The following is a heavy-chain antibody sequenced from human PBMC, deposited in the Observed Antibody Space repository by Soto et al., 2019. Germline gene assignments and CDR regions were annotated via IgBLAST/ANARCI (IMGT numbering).Heavy chain of an antibody. J-gene: IGHJ3*02. Sequence: SETLSLTSAVYGGSFSGSYWTWIRQPPGTGLEWIGEINHSGSTNYNPSLKSRVTISVDTSKNQFSLKLTSVTAADTAVYCCARAFYGSGSYYFFVFDAFDIWGQGTMVT. V-gene: IGHV4-34*01. CDR1: GGSFSGSY. CDR2: INHSGST. CDR3: ARAFYGSGSYYFFVFDAFDI. D-gene: IGHD3-10*01.